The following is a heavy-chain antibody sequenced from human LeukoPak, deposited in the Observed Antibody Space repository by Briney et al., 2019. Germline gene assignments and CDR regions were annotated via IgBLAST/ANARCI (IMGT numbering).Heavy chain of an antibody. V-gene: IGHV3-23*01. CDR2: ISGSGGST. CDR1: GFTFSSYA. Sequence: PGGSLRLSCAASGFTFSSYAMSWVRQAPGKGLEWVSGISGSGGSTHYADSVKDGFTISRDNSKNTLYLQMNSLRAEDTAVYYCAKETVVVVAATPDAFDIWGQGTMVTVSS. CDR3: AKETVVVVAATPDAFDI. D-gene: IGHD2-15*01. J-gene: IGHJ3*02.